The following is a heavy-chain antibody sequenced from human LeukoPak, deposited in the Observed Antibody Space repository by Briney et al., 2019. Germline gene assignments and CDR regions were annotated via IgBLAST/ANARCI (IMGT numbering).Heavy chain of an antibody. CDR2: INHSGST. D-gene: IGHD2-2*01. CDR3: ARALGYCSSTSCPPPYYFDY. CDR1: GGSFSGYY. Sequence: ETXSLTCAVYGGSFSGYYWSWIRQPPGKGLEWIXEINHSGSTNYIPSLKSRVTISVDTSKNQFSLKLSSVTAADTAVYYCARALGYCSSTSCPPPYYFDYWGQGTLVTVSS. J-gene: IGHJ4*02. V-gene: IGHV4-34*01.